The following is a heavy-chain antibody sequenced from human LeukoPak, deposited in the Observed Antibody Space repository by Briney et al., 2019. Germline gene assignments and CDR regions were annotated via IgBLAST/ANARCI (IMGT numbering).Heavy chain of an antibody. CDR2: IYYSGST. J-gene: IGHJ6*02. D-gene: IGHD1-14*01. CDR1: GGSIGSYY. V-gene: IGHV4-59*01. CDR3: ARDGKYYYYGMDV. Sequence: SETLSLTCTVSGGSIGSYYWSWIRQPPGKGLEWIGYIYYSGSTNYNPSLKSRVTISVDTSKNQFSLKLSSVTAADTAVYYCARDGKYYYYGMDVWGQGTTVTVSS.